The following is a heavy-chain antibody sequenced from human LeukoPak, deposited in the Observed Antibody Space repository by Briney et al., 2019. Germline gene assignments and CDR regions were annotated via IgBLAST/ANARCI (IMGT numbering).Heavy chain of an antibody. CDR3: AKDKVRSTNYYDCSGYILDY. V-gene: IGHV3-43*02. D-gene: IGHD3-22*01. Sequence: GGRLRLSCVASGFTPDVYATQAVPHAPGKGRECVSLIRGVGDSTYYADSAKGRFTISRDNSKNSLSLQMNSLRTEDTALYDCAKDKVRSTNYYDCSGYILDYWGQGTLGTVSS. CDR2: IRGVGDST. J-gene: IGHJ4*02. CDR1: GFTPDVYA.